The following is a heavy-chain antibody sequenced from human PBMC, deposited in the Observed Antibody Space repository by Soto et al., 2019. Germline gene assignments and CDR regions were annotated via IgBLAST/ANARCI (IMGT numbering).Heavy chain of an antibody. D-gene: IGHD3-16*01. CDR3: ARMATFGSLNWFDP. CDR1: GYSFTNND. Sequence: ASVKVSCKASGYSFTNNDVTWVRQATGQGLEWMGWMNPGSGDTGYAQKFQGRVTMTRDISIATAYMELSSLRSEDTAIYYCARMATFGSLNWFDPWGQGTLVTVSS. J-gene: IGHJ5*02. V-gene: IGHV1-8*01. CDR2: MNPGSGDT.